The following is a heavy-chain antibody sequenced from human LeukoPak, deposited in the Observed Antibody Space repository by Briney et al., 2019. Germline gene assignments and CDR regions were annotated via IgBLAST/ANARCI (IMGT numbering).Heavy chain of an antibody. D-gene: IGHD6-19*01. CDR2: ISWDGGST. J-gene: IGHJ4*02. CDR1: GFTFGDYT. Sequence: GGSLRLSCAASGFTFGDYTMHWVRQAPGKGVEWVSLISWDGGSTYYADSVKGRFTISRDNSKNSLYLQMNSLRTEDTALYYCAKDTSSGQYDYWGQGTLVTVSS. CDR3: AKDTSSGQYDY. V-gene: IGHV3-43*01.